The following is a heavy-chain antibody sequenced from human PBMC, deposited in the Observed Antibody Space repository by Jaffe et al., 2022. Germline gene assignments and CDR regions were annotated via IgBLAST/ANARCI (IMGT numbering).Heavy chain of an antibody. CDR3: AKNRGYSSIWHPSFLDY. D-gene: IGHD6-13*01. Sequence: QVQLVESGGGVVQPGGSLRLSCVASGFTFSSYGIHWVRQTPGKGLEWVAFIRSDGSNKYYADSVKGRFTISRDNSKKTLYLQMNSLRAEDTAVYYCAKNRGYSSIWHPSFLDYWGQGTLVTVSS. CDR1: GFTFSSYG. J-gene: IGHJ4*02. V-gene: IGHV3-30*02. CDR2: IRSDGSNK.